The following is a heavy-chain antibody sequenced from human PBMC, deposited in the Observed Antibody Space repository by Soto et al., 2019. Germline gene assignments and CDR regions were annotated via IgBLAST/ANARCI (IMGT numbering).Heavy chain of an antibody. CDR1: Y. CDR3: ARRAPVGANTGDLYYYYGMDV. D-gene: IGHD1-26*01. V-gene: IGHV4-59*01. Sequence: YWRWIRQPPGKGLEWIGYIYNSGSTNYNPSLQSRVTISVDTSKNQFSLKLSSVTAADTAVYYCARRAPVGANTGDLYYYYGMDVWGQGTTVTVSS. CDR2: IYNSGST. J-gene: IGHJ6*02.